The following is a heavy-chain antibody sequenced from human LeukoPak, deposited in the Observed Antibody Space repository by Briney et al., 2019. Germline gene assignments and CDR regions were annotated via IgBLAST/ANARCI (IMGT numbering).Heavy chain of an antibody. D-gene: IGHD3-22*01. CDR1: GFTFTSYA. CDR3: AFNSSGYKYCFDY. Sequence: GGSLRLSCVASGFTFTSYAMSWVRQAPGKGLEWVSAISSSGGSTYYADSVKGRFTISRDNSKNTLYLQMRSLRAEDTAVYYCAFNSSGYKYCFDYWGRGTLVTVSS. CDR2: ISSSGGST. J-gene: IGHJ4*02. V-gene: IGHV3-23*01.